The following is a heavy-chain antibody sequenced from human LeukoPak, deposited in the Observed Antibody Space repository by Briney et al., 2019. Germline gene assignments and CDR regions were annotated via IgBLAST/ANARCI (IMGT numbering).Heavy chain of an antibody. Sequence: GGSLRLSCAASGFTFSSYSMNWVRQAPGKGLEWVSSISSSSSYIYYADSVKGRFTISRDNAKNSLHLQMNSLRAEDTAVYYCARDRDPYCSGGSCLLGYYYGMDVWGQGTTVTVSS. V-gene: IGHV3-21*01. CDR1: GFTFSSYS. CDR2: ISSSSSYI. CDR3: ARDRDPYCSGGSCLLGYYYGMDV. J-gene: IGHJ6*02. D-gene: IGHD2-15*01.